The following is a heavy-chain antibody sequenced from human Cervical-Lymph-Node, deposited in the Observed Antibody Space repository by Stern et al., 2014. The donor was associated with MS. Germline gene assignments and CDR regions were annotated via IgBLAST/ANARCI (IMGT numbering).Heavy chain of an antibody. Sequence: VQLVESGPGLVKPSETLSLTCTVSGGSISTFYWSWIRQPPGKGLEWIGYIYYTGRTNYNPSLKSRVTMSVHTSKNQFSLTLSSLTAADTAVYFCARDGTSGDWYFDLWGRGTLVTVSS. V-gene: IGHV4-59*01. CDR2: IYYTGRT. J-gene: IGHJ2*01. CDR3: ARDGTSGDWYFDL. CDR1: GGSISTFY.